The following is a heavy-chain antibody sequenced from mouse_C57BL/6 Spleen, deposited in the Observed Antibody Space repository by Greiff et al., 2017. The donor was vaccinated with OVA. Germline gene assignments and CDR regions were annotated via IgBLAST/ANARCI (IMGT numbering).Heavy chain of an antibody. CDR2: ISSGGSYT. Sequence: EVQLVESGGDLVKPGGSLKLSCAASGFTFSSYGMSWVRQTPDKRLEWVATISSGGSYTYYPDSVKGRFTISRDNAKNTLYLQMSSLKSEDTAMYYCARQRGYDYDDYYAMDYWGQGTSVTVSS. CDR1: GFTFSSYG. J-gene: IGHJ4*01. D-gene: IGHD2-4*01. CDR3: ARQRGYDYDDYYAMDY. V-gene: IGHV5-6*01.